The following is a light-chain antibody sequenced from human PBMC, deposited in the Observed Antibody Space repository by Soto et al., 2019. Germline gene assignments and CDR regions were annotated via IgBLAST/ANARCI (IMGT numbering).Light chain of an antibody. J-gene: IGKJ1*01. CDR2: AAY. V-gene: IGKV3-20*01. CDR3: QQYGSSPQT. Sequence: EIELTQSPDTLSLSPGDRATLSCRASQSVSTNSLAWYQQRPGQSPRLIIYAAYSRAVGIPDRFSGSGSGTDFTLTISRLEPEDFAVYYCQQYGSSPQTFGQGTKVDIK. CDR1: QSVSTNS.